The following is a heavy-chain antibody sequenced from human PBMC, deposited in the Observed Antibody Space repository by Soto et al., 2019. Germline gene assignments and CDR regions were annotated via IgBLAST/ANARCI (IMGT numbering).Heavy chain of an antibody. V-gene: IGHV1-18*01. D-gene: IGHD6-13*01. J-gene: IGHJ4*02. CDR1: GYNFTSHG. CDR2: ISAYNGNT. CDR3: ARDGSSSWYCYY. Sequence: QVQLVQSGAEVKKPGASVKVSCKASGYNFTSHGISWVRQAPGPGLEWMGWISAYNGNTNYAQKLQGRVTMTTDTSASTAYMELRSLRSDDPAVYDCARDGSSSWYCYYWGQGTLFTVSS.